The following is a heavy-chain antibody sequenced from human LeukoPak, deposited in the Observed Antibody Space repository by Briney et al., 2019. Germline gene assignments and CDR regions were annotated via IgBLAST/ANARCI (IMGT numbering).Heavy chain of an antibody. CDR3: ARVPNYYDSSGSHTCYFDY. CDR1: GYTFTSYG. V-gene: IGHV1-18*01. D-gene: IGHD3-22*01. Sequence: ASVKVSCKASGYTFTSYGISWVRQAPGQGLEWMGWISAYNDNTNYAQNLQGRVTMTTDTSTSTAYMELRSLRSDDTAVYYCARVPNYYDSSGSHTCYFDYWGRGTLVTASS. CDR2: ISAYNDNT. J-gene: IGHJ4*02.